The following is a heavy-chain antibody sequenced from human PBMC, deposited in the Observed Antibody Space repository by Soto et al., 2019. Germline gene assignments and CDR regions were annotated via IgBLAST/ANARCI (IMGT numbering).Heavy chain of an antibody. J-gene: IGHJ6*02. V-gene: IGHV3-30-3*01. CDR1: GFTFSSYA. D-gene: IGHD6-19*01. CDR3: ARALGADEYSSGWYSVYYYGMDV. CDR2: ISYDGSNK. Sequence: GGSLRLSCAASGFTFSSYAMHWVRQAPGKGLEWVAVISYDGSNKYYADSVKGRFTISRDNSKNTLYLQMNSLRAEDTAVYYCARALGADEYSSGWYSVYYYGMDVWGQGTTVTVSS.